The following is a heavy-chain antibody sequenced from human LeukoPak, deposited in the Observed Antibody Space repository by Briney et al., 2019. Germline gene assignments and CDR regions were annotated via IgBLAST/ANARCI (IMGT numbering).Heavy chain of an antibody. CDR3: ASPPYYYDSSGYYH. Sequence: GGSLRLSCAASGFTFSSYWMHWVRQAPGKGLAWVSRINSDGSSTSYADSVKGRFTISRDNAKNTLYLQMNSLRAEDTAVYYCASPPYYYDSSGYYHWGQGTLVTVSS. CDR2: INSDGSST. CDR1: GFTFSSYW. D-gene: IGHD3-22*01. V-gene: IGHV3-74*01. J-gene: IGHJ5*02.